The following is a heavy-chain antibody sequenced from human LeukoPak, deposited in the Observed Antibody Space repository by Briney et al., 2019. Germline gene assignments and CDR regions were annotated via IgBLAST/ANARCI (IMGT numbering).Heavy chain of an antibody. D-gene: IGHD3-10*01. CDR3: AGGLLWFGESKPYYFDY. V-gene: IGHV4-34*01. Sequence: SETLSLTCAVYGGSFSGYYWSWIRQPPGKGLEWIGEINHSGSTNYNPSLKSRVTISVDTSKNQFSLKLSSVTAADTAVYYCAGGLLWFGESKPYYFDYWGQGTLVTVSS. CDR2: INHSGST. J-gene: IGHJ4*02. CDR1: GGSFSGYY.